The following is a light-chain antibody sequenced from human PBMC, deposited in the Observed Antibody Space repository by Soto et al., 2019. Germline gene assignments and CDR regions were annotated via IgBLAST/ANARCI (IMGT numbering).Light chain of an antibody. CDR3: APWDDSLNGWV. CDR2: SDN. CDR1: SSKIGSNT. J-gene: IGLJ3*02. Sequence: QSVLTQPPSASGTPGQRVTISSSGSSSKIGSNTVNWYQQLPGTAPKLLIYSDNQRPSGVPDRFSGSKSGTSASLAISGLQSQDEADYYCAPWDDSLNGWVFGGGTKLTVL. V-gene: IGLV1-44*01.